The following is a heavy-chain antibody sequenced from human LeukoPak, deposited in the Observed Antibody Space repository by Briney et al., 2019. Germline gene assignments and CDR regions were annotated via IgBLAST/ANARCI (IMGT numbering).Heavy chain of an antibody. CDR2: IWYGGSNK. CDR1: GFTFSSYG. D-gene: IGHD4-23*01. J-gene: IGHJ4*02. V-gene: IGHV3-33*08. CDR3: ARARRPYGGNSDYFDY. Sequence: GGSLRLSCAASGFTFSSYGMHWVRQAPGKGLEWVAVIWYGGSNKYYADSVKGRFTISRDNSKNTLYLQMNSLRAEDTAVYYCARARRPYGGNSDYFDYWGQGTLVTVSS.